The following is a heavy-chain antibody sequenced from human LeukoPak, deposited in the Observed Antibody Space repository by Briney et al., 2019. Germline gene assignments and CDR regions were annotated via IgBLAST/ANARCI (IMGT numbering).Heavy chain of an antibody. V-gene: IGHV1-8*03. Sequence: ASVKVSCKASGYTFTSYGISWVRQATGQGLEWMGWMNPNSGNTGYAQKFQGRVTITRNTSISTAYMELSSLRSEDTAVYYCARGFGELLYRNYYYMDVWGKGTTVTVSS. D-gene: IGHD3-10*01. CDR2: MNPNSGNT. CDR3: ARGFGELLYRNYYYMDV. J-gene: IGHJ6*03. CDR1: GYTFTSYG.